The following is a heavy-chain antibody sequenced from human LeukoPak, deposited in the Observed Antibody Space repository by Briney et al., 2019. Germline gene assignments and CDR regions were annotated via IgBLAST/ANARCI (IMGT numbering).Heavy chain of an antibody. J-gene: IGHJ3*02. CDR1: GFTVSSNY. CDR3: AKPRGEEWLVGLYDAFDI. D-gene: IGHD6-19*01. V-gene: IGHV3-23*01. Sequence: GGSLRLSCAASGFTVSSNYMSWVRQAPGKGLEWVSVISGSDGSTYYADSVKGRFTISRDNSKNTLYLQMNSLRAEDTAVFYCAKPRGEEWLVGLYDAFDIWGQGTMVTVSS. CDR2: ISGSDGST.